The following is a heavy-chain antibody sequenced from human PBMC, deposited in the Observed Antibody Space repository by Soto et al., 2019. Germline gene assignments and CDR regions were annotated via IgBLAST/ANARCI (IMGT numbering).Heavy chain of an antibody. CDR2: IYSGGST. D-gene: IGHD3-22*01. V-gene: IGHV3-53*01. J-gene: IGHJ6*02. CDR1: GFTVSSNY. Sequence: GGSLRLSCAASGFTVSSNYMSWVRQAPGKGLEWVSVIYSGGSTYYADSVKGRFTISRDNSKNTLYLQMNSLRAEDTAVYYCARDQYYYASSGYWGWPKNYYYYYGMDVWGQGTTVTVSS. CDR3: ARDQYYYASSGYWGWPKNYYYYYGMDV.